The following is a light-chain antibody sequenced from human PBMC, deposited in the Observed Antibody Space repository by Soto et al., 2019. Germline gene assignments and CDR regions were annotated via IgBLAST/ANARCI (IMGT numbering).Light chain of an antibody. V-gene: IGKV3-15*01. Sequence: VMTQAPATLSVSPGERATLSCRASQTINNNVAWYQLKHGQVPRLVIYGASTRATDIPARFSGSGSGTEFSLTTSSVQSEEFAEYHCEKYNDWPKTFGQGTKVDIK. CDR2: GAS. CDR1: QTINNN. CDR3: EKYNDWPKT. J-gene: IGKJ1*01.